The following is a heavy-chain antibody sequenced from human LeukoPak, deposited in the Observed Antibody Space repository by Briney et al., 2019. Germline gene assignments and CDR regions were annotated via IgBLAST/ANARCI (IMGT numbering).Heavy chain of an antibody. CDR2: IYPGDSDT. CDR1: GYSFTSYW. CDR3: ARHGEYQLLDRYADY. D-gene: IGHD2-2*01. Sequence: GESLKISCKGSGYSFTSYWISWVRQMPGKGLEWMGIIYPGDSDTRYSPSFQGQVTISADKSISTAYLQWSSLKASDTAMYYCARHGEYQLLDRYADYWGQGTLVTVSS. J-gene: IGHJ4*02. V-gene: IGHV5-51*01.